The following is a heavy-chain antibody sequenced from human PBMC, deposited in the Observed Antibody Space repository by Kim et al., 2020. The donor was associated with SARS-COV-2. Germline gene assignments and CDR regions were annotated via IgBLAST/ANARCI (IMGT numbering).Heavy chain of an antibody. CDR3: ARAPGGYDSFDY. CDR1: GGSISSYY. Sequence: SETLSLTCTVSGGSISSYYWSWIRQPPGKGLEWIGYIYYSGSTNYNPSLKSRVTISVDTSKNQFSLKLSSVTAADTAVYYCARAPGGYDSFDYWGQGTLVTVSS. V-gene: IGHV4-59*13. D-gene: IGHD5-12*01. CDR2: IYYSGST. J-gene: IGHJ4*02.